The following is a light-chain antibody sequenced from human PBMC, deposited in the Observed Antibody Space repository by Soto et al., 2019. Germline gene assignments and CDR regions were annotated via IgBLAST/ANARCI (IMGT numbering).Light chain of an antibody. J-gene: IGKJ2*01. CDR2: KAS. CDR1: QTISSW. Sequence: DGPKTQSPSTLSGSVGDRVTITCRASQTISSWLAWYQQKPGKAPKLLIYKASTLKSGVPSRFSGSGSGTDYTLTISSLQPEDFATYYCHQSYSIPRTLGQGTKVDI. V-gene: IGKV1-5*03. CDR3: HQSYSIPRT.